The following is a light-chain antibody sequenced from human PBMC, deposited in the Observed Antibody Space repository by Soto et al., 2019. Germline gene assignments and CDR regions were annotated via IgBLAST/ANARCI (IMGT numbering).Light chain of an antibody. CDR2: EVS. CDR1: SSDVGGYNY. J-gene: IGLJ2*01. Sequence: QSLLTQPASVSGSPGQSIAISCTGTSSDVGGYNYVSWYQQHPGKAPKLMIFEVSYRPSGVSNRFSGSKSGNTASLTISGLQAEDEADYYCSSYTGSSINTVVFGGGTQLTVL. CDR3: SSYTGSSINTVV. V-gene: IGLV2-14*01.